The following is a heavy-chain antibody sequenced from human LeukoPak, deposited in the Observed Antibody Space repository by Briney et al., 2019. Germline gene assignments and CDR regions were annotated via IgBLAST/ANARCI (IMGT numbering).Heavy chain of an antibody. V-gene: IGHV4-34*01. D-gene: IGHD3-10*01. CDR2: INHSGST. Sequence: SETLSLTCAVSGGSLSNYYWSWIRQRPGKGLEGIGEINHSGSTNYNPSLQSRVTISVDMSKNQFSLELSYVTAADTAVYYCARGPASGSNFAWFDPWGQGTLVTVSS. CDR3: ARGPASGSNFAWFDP. CDR1: GGSLSNYY. J-gene: IGHJ5*02.